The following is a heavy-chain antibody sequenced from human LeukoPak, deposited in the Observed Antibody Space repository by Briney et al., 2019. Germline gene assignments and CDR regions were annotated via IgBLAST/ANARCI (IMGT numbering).Heavy chain of an antibody. Sequence: GGSLRLSCAASGFTFSSYGMHWVRQAPGKGLEWVAVISYDGSNKYYADSVKGRFTISRDNSKNTLYLQMNSLRAEDTAVYYCAKDSIAAAVGGDFDYWGQGTLVTVSS. CDR3: AKDSIAAAVGGDFDY. V-gene: IGHV3-30*18. CDR1: GFTFSSYG. J-gene: IGHJ4*02. D-gene: IGHD6-13*01. CDR2: ISYDGSNK.